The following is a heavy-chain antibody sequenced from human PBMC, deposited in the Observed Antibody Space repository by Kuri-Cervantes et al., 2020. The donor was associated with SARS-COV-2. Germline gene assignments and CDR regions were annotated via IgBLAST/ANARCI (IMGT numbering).Heavy chain of an antibody. CDR3: ARDPTTTVTTVYYYYGMDV. CDR2: MNPNSGNT. CDR1: GYTFTSYD. J-gene: IGHJ6*02. V-gene: IGHV1-8*01. D-gene: IGHD4-17*01. Sequence: ASVKVSCKASGYTFTSYDINWVRQATGQGLEWMGWMNPNSGNTGYAQKFQGRVTMTRNTSISTAYMELSSLRSEDTAVYYCARDPTTTVTTVYYYYGMDVWGQGTTVTVSS.